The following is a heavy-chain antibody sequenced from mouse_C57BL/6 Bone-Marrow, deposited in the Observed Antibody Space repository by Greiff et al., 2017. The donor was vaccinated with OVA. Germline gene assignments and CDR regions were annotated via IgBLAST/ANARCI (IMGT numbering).Heavy chain of an antibody. V-gene: IGHV1-82*01. J-gene: IGHJ4*01. CDR2: IYPGDGDT. D-gene: IGHD4-1*01. Sequence: QVQLKQSGPELVKPGASVKISCKASGYAFSSSWMNWVKQRPGKGLEWIGRIYPGDGDTNYNGKFKGKATLTADKSSSTAYMQLSSLTSEDSAVYFCAKYWNYAMDYWGQGTSVTVSS. CDR3: AKYWNYAMDY. CDR1: GYAFSSSW.